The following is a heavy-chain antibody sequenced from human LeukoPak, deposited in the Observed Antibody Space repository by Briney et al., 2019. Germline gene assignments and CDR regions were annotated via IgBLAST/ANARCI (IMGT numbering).Heavy chain of an antibody. CDR3: ARGASDTAMVFDY. CDR1: GGSINNYY. Sequence: SETLSLTCTVSGGSINNYYWGWIRQPPGKGLEWIGSIYYSGSTYYNPSLKSRVTISVDTSKNQFSLKLSSVTAADTAVYYCARGASDTAMVFDYWGQGTLVTVSS. J-gene: IGHJ4*02. V-gene: IGHV4-39*07. D-gene: IGHD5-18*01. CDR2: IYYSGST.